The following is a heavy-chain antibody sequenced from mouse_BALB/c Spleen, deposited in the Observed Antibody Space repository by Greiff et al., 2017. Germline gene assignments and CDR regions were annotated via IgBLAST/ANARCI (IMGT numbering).Heavy chain of an antibody. CDR1: GFTFSSYT. J-gene: IGHJ4*01. V-gene: IGHV5-12-2*01. CDR2: ISNGGGST. D-gene: IGHD2-1*01. CDR3: ARSTTAPFSAMDY. Sequence: DVKLVESGGGLVQPGGSLKLSCAASGFTFSSYTMSWVRQTPEKRLEWVAYISNGGGSTYYPDTVKGRFTISRDNAKNTLYLQMSSLKSADTAMYYCARSTTAPFSAMDYWGQGTAVTVSS.